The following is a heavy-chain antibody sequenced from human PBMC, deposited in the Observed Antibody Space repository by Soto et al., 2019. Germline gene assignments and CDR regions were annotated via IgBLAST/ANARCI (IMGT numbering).Heavy chain of an antibody. V-gene: IGHV1-2*02. CDR2: VNPNTGLT. Sequence: ASVNVSCKSSGYTFTALYMNWVRQAPGQGLEWMGWVNPNTGLTKYAQKFQGRVSMTRDTSINTAYMELSGLTSDDTAVYYCTTLRLDPWGQGTLVTVSS. D-gene: IGHD3-9*01. CDR1: GYTFTALY. CDR3: TTLRLDP. J-gene: IGHJ5*02.